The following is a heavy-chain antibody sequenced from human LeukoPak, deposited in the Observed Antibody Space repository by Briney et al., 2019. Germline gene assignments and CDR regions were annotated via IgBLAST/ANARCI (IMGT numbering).Heavy chain of an antibody. D-gene: IGHD2-2*01. CDR1: GFTFSSYA. Sequence: PGGSLRLSCAASGFTFSSYAMSWVRQAPGKGLEWVSAISGSGGSTYYADSVKGRFTISRDNSKNTLYLQMNSLRAEDTAVYYCAKPDALTYQLPHAFDIWGQGTMVTVSS. CDR3: AKPDALTYQLPHAFDI. V-gene: IGHV3-23*01. CDR2: ISGSGGST. J-gene: IGHJ3*02.